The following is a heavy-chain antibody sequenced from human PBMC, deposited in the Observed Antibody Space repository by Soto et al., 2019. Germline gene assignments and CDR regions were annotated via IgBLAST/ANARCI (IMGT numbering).Heavy chain of an antibody. D-gene: IGHD6-13*01. J-gene: IGHJ3*02. Sequence: GESLKISCKGPGYSFTSYWISWVRQMPGKGLEWMGRIDPSDSYTNYSPSFQGHVTISADKSISTAYLQWSSLKASDTAMYYCASSDIAAAGYDAFDIWGQGTMVT. CDR3: ASSDIAAAGYDAFDI. CDR2: IDPSDSYT. V-gene: IGHV5-10-1*01. CDR1: GYSFTSYW.